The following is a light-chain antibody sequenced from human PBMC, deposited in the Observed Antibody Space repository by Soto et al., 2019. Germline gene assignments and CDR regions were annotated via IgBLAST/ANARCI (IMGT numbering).Light chain of an antibody. V-gene: IGLV1-40*01. CDR3: QSYDSSPSGYV. Sequence: QCVRTHPPSASWAPGDMVTISCTGSGSNIGAGYDVHWYQQLPGTAPKLLIFANINRPSGVPDRFSGSKSGTSASLAITGLRAEDEPDYYCQSYDSSPSGYVFGTGTKVTVL. CDR2: ANI. CDR1: GSNIGAGYD. J-gene: IGLJ1*01.